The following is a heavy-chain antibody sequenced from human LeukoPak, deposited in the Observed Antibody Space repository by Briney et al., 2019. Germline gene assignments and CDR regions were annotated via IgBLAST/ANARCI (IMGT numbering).Heavy chain of an antibody. D-gene: IGHD3-10*01. V-gene: IGHV1-8*01. CDR1: GYTFTSYD. J-gene: IGHJ4*02. CDR3: ARGGALLWFGELGLDY. Sequence: ASVKVSCKASGYTFTSYDINWVRQATGQGLEWMGWMNPNSGNTGYAQKFQGRVTMTRNTSISTAYMELSSLRSEDTAVYYCARGGALLWFGELGLDYWGQGTLVTVSS. CDR2: MNPNSGNT.